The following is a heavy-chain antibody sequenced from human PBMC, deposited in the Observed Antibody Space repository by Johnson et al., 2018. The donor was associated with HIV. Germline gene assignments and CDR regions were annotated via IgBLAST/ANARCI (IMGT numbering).Heavy chain of an antibody. J-gene: IGHJ3*02. D-gene: IGHD6-13*01. Sequence: QVQLVESGGGVVQPGRSLRLSCADSGSTFRSYAMHWVRQAPGKGLEWVAVISYDGSNKFYTDSVKGRFTISRDNSKNTLYLQMNGLRAEDTAVYHCAKDLYSSSWTNDAFDIWGQGTMVTVSS. CDR1: GSTFRSYA. V-gene: IGHV3-30*04. CDR3: AKDLYSSSWTNDAFDI. CDR2: ISYDGSNK.